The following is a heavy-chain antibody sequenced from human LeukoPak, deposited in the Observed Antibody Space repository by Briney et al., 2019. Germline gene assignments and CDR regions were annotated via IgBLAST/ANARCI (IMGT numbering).Heavy chain of an antibody. Sequence: PGGSLRLSXAASGFTFSSYEMNWVRQAPGKGLEWVSYISSSGSTIYYADSVKGRFTISRDNAKNSLYLQMNSLRAEDTAVYYCARDCSTSCYAAEDFDYWGQGTLVTVSS. CDR1: GFTFSSYE. D-gene: IGHD2-2*01. CDR3: ARDCSTSCYAAEDFDY. J-gene: IGHJ4*02. V-gene: IGHV3-48*03. CDR2: ISSSGSTI.